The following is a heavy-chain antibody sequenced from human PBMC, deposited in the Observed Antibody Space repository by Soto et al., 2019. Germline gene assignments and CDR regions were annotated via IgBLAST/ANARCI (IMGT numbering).Heavy chain of an antibody. Sequence: EVQLVESGGGLVQPGGSLRLSCAASGFTFSSYSMNWVRQAPGKGLEWVSYIRSSSSTIYYADYVKGRFTISRDNPKHSLYLQIISLRAEDTAVYYCARANYYGSPGDFDYWGQGTLVTVSS. D-gene: IGHD3-10*01. V-gene: IGHV3-48*01. J-gene: IGHJ4*02. CDR2: IRSSSSTI. CDR3: ARANYYGSPGDFDY. CDR1: GFTFSSYS.